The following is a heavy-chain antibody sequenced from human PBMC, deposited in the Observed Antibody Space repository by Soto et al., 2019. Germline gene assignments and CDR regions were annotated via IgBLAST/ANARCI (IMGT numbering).Heavy chain of an antibody. CDR3: VGDGLYNRRQYADY. CDR1: GFSISSGYY. J-gene: IGHJ4*02. CDR2: MSHSGST. Sequence: SETLSLTCAVSGFSISSGYYWGWIRQPPGKGLEWIASMSHSGSTYYNLSLESRVTISVDTTENHFSLKLRTVTAADAAVYYCVGDGLYNRRQYADYWGQGTLVTVSS. V-gene: IGHV4-38-2*01. D-gene: IGHD2-8*01.